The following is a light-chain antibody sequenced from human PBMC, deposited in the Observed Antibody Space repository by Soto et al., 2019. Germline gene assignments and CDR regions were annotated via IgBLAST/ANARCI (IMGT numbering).Light chain of an antibody. CDR1: QSVSSW. CDR3: QQASSFPLT. Sequence: DIQMTQSPSTLSASVGDRVTITCRASQSVSSWLAWYQQKPGKAPKFLIHKVSTLVSGVPSRFSGSASGTYFTLTISSLQPEDFATYYCQQASSFPLTFGQGTRLEIK. V-gene: IGKV1-5*03. CDR2: KVS. J-gene: IGKJ5*01.